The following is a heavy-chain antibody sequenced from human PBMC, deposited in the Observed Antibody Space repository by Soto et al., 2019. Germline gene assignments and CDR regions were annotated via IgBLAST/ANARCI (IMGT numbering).Heavy chain of an antibody. V-gene: IGHV3-23*01. CDR3: AKGLGYCSGGSCYIRAFDI. D-gene: IGHD2-15*01. J-gene: IGHJ3*02. CDR2: ISGSGGST. Sequence: GGFLRLSCAASGFTFSSYAMSWVRQAPGKGLEWVSAISGSGGSTYYADSVKGRFTISRDNSKNTLYLQMNSLRAEDTAVYYCAKGLGYCSGGSCYIRAFDIWGQGTMVTVSS. CDR1: GFTFSSYA.